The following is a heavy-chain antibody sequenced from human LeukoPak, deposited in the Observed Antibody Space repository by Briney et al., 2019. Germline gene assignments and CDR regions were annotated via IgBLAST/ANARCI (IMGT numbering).Heavy chain of an antibody. J-gene: IGHJ3*02. CDR1: GFTFSSYA. CDR2: IRGSGGST. V-gene: IGHV3-23*01. CDR3: AKPSSSSWYRGAFDI. Sequence: GGSLRLSCAASGFTFSSYAMSWVRQAPGKGLEWVSAIRGSGGSTYYADSVKGRFTISRDNSKNTLYLQMNSLRAEDTAVYYCAKPSSSSWYRGAFDIWGQGTMVTVSS. D-gene: IGHD6-13*01.